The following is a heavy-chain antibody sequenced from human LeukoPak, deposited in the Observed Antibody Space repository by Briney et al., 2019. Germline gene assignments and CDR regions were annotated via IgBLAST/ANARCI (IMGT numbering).Heavy chain of an antibody. CDR2: IRYDGSNK. CDR3: ANPPGIAAAGTTGGG. D-gene: IGHD6-13*01. V-gene: IGHV3-30*02. Sequence: QVQLVESGGGVVQPGGSLRLSCAASEFTFSSYGMHWVRQAPGKGLEWVAFIRYDGSNKYYADSVKGRFTISRDNSKNTLYLQMNSLRAEDTAVYYCANPPGIAAAGTTGGGWGQGTLVTVSS. J-gene: IGHJ4*02. CDR1: EFTFSSYG.